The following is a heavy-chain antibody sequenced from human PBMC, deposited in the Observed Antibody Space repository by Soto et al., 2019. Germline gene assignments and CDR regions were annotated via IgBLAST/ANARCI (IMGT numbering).Heavy chain of an antibody. CDR2: INHSGST. CDR1: GGSFSGYY. CDR3: ASGLNYDILTGYSTQKNILDY. J-gene: IGHJ4*02. Sequence: SETLSLTCAVYGGSFSGYYWSWIRQPPGKGLEWIGEINHSGSTNYNPSLKSRVTISVDTSKNQFSLKLSSVTAADTAVYYCASGLNYDILTGYSTQKNILDYWGQGTLVTVSS. D-gene: IGHD3-9*01. V-gene: IGHV4-34*01.